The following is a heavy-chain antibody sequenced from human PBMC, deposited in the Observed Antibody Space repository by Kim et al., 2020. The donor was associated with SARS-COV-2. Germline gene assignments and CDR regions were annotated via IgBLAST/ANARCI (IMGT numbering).Heavy chain of an antibody. J-gene: IGHJ4*02. CDR3: ARGNSGYHDY. CDR2: NT. Sequence: NTKYSQKFQGGVTITRDTSARTAYMELSSLRSEDTAVYFCARGNSGYHDYWGQGTLVTVSS. V-gene: IGHV1-3*01. D-gene: IGHD3-22*01.